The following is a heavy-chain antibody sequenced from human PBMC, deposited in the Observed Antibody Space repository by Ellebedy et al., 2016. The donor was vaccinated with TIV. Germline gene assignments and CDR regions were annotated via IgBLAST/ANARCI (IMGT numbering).Heavy chain of an antibody. CDR1: GFTVSSSY. Sequence: GGSLRLSCAVSGFTVSSSYMSWVRQAPGKGLEWVSVIYSGGTTNYADSVKGRFIISRDTSKNTLYLQMNSLRAEDTAVYYCATRISEGAWGQGTLVTVSS. D-gene: IGHD2-21*01. CDR2: IYSGGTT. J-gene: IGHJ5*02. CDR3: ATRISEGA. V-gene: IGHV3-53*01.